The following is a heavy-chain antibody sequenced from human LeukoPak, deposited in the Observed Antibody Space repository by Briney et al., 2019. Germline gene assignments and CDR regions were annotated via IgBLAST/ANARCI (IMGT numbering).Heavy chain of an antibody. D-gene: IGHD3-16*01. J-gene: IGHJ4*02. CDR3: ARIHGWGDYLDY. V-gene: IGHV3-72*01. CDR2: IRDKTNTYTT. CDR1: GFTFSDYY. Sequence: GGSLRLSCAASGFTFSDYYMDWVRQAAGKGLEWVGRIRDKTNTYTTEYAASVKGRFTVSRDGSKNSVYLQMNSLKTEDTAVYYCARIHGWGDYLDYWGQGILVTVSS.